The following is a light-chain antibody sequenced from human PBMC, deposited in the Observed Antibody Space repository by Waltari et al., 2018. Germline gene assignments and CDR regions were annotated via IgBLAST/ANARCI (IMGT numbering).Light chain of an antibody. V-gene: IGLV1-44*01. J-gene: IGLJ2*01. CDR1: SSNIGSNS. Sequence: QSVLTQPPSASGTPGQRVTISCSGSSSNIGSNSVNWYQQLPGTAPKLLVYGNYQRPSGVPDRVSGSKSGTSASLAISGRQSQDEADYYCAAWDDSLNGLVFGGGTKLTV. CDR3: AAWDDSLNGLV. CDR2: GNY.